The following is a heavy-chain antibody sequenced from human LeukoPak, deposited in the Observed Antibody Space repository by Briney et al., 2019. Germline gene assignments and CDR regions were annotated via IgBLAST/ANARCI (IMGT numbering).Heavy chain of an antibody. CDR2: IHHSGTT. J-gene: IGHJ4*02. Sequence: PSETLSLTCAVSGYSVSNTYYWGWIRQPPGEGLXXXXSIHHSGTTYYNPSLKSRVVISLDTSKNQFSLKLSSVTAADTAVYYCASGYLDGRGTFDYWGQGILVTVSS. D-gene: IGHD3-16*01. CDR1: GYSVSNTYY. V-gene: IGHV4-38-2*01. CDR3: ASGYLDGRGTFDY.